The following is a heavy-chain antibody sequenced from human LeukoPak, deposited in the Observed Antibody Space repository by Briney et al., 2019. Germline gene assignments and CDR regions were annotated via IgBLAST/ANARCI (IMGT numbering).Heavy chain of an antibody. CDR3: ARDKTSDI. CDR2: ISRSSDVI. Sequence: GGSLRLSCAASGFSFSDAWLNWVRQAPGKGLDWVSYISRSSDVIYYADSVKGRFTISRDNAKNSLYLQMNSLRDEDTAVYYCARDKTSDIWGQGTMVTVSS. V-gene: IGHV3-48*02. CDR1: GFSFSDAW. J-gene: IGHJ3*02.